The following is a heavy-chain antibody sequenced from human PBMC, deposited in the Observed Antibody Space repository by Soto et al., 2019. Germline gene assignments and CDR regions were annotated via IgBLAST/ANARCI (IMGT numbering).Heavy chain of an antibody. D-gene: IGHD3-9*01. V-gene: IGHV4-59*12. CDR2: IYYSGST. CDR1: GGSISSYY. CDR3: DGDDWDRFYP. Sequence: SETLSLTCTVSGGSISSYYWSWIRQPPGKGLEWIGYIYYSGSTNYNPSLKSRVTISVDTSKNQFSLKLTSVTAADTVVHYCDGDDWDRFYPWGRGTLVTVS. J-gene: IGHJ5*01.